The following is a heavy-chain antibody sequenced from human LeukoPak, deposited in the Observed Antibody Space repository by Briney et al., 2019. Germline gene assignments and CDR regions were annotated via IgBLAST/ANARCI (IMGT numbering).Heavy chain of an antibody. CDR1: GYTFTGYY. CDR3: ARSLMITFGTDAFDI. D-gene: IGHD3-16*01. J-gene: IGHJ3*02. V-gene: IGHV1-2*02. Sequence: ASVKVSCKASGYTFTGYYMHWVRQAPGQGLEWMGWINPNSGGTNYAQKFQGRVTMTRDTSISTAYMELSRLRSDDTAVYYCARSLMITFGTDAFDIRGQGTMVTVSS. CDR2: INPNSGGT.